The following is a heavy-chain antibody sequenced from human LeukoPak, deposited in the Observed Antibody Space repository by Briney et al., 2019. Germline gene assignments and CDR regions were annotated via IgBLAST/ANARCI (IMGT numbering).Heavy chain of an antibody. J-gene: IGHJ4*02. V-gene: IGHV3-13*01. CDR3: AREKTRYIVGATLDY. D-gene: IGHD1-26*01. CDR1: GFTFSSYD. CDR2: IGTAGDT. Sequence: GGSLRLSCAASGFTFSSYDMHWVRQATGKGLEWVSAIGTAGDTYYPGSVKGRFTISRDNSKNTLYLQMNSLRAEDTAVYYCAREKTRYIVGATLDYWGQGTLVTVSS.